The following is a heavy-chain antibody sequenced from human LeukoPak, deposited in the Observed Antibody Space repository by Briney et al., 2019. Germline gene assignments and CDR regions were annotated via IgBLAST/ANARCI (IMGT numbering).Heavy chain of an antibody. CDR2: ISYDGSNK. CDR1: GFTFSSYA. J-gene: IGHJ3*01. CDR3: AKVHLRIEIYAFDV. V-gene: IGHV3-30*04. Sequence: GGSLRLSCAASGFTFSSYAMHWVRQAPGKGLEWVAVISYDGSNKYYADSVKGRFTISRDNSKNTLFLQMNSLRVEDTAVYYCAKVHLRIEIYAFDVWGQGTMVTVSS. D-gene: IGHD1-26*01.